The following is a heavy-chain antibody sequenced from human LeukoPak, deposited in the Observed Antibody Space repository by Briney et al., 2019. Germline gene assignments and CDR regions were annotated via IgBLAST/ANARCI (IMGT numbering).Heavy chain of an antibody. J-gene: IGHJ4*02. D-gene: IGHD6-13*01. V-gene: IGHV3-7*04. CDR2: IKEAGSEK. CDR1: GFTFSNYW. CDR3: ARGGGMRSWYDFDY. Sequence: GGSLRLSCAASGFTFSNYWMSWVRQAPGKGLEFMANIKEAGSEKYYVDSVKGRFTISRDNDKNLVHLQMNSLRAEDAAVYYCARGGGMRSWYDFDYWGQGTLVTVSS.